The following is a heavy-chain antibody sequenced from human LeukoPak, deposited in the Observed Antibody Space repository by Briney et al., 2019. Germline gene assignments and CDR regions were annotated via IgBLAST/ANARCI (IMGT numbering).Heavy chain of an antibody. J-gene: IGHJ4*02. CDR1: GFTFSDYY. D-gene: IGHD4-17*01. V-gene: IGHV3-11*06. CDR3: ARTGGDYSTWAFDY. CDR2: ISSSSSYT. Sequence: GGSLRLSCAASGFTFSDYYMSWIRQASGKGLEWVSYISSSSSYTNYADSVKGRFTISRDNAKPSLHLQINSLRAEDPAVYYCARTGGDYSTWAFDYWGQGTLVTVSS.